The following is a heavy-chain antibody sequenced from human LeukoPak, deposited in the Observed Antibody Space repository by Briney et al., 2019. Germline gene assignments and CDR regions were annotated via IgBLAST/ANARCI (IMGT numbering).Heavy chain of an antibody. D-gene: IGHD1-26*01. CDR3: ARDSSGSYDY. J-gene: IGHJ4*02. V-gene: IGHV3-74*01. CDR2: ISNDGSAT. Sequence: GGSLGLSCAASGFTFSIYWMHWVRQAPGTGLVWVSRISNDGSATIYVDSVKGRFTISRDNAKNTLYLQMNSLRAEDTAVYYCARDSSGSYDYWGQGTLVTVSS. CDR1: GFTFSIYW.